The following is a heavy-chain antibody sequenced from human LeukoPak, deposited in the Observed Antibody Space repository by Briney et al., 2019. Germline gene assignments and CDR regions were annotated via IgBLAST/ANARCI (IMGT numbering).Heavy chain of an antibody. CDR2: ISAYNGNT. CDR3: ARGGWDDFWSGYPMDV. CDR1: GYTFTSYG. V-gene: IGHV1-18*01. Sequence: ASVKVSCKASGYTFTSYGISWVRQAPGQGLEWMGWISAYNGNTNYAQKLQGRVTITRNTSISTAYMELSSLRSEDTAVYYCARGGWDDFWSGYPMDVWGKGTTVTVSS. J-gene: IGHJ6*03. D-gene: IGHD3-3*01.